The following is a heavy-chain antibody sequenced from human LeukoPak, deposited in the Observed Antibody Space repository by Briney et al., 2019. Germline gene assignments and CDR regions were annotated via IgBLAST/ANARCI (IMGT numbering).Heavy chain of an antibody. Sequence: GGSLRLSCAASGFTFSNYWMHWVRQAPGKGLVWVSRINSDGINTSYADSVKGRFTISRDNAKNTLYLQMNSLRAEDTAVYYCAKDRGLYGDSLGDYWGQGTLVTVSS. V-gene: IGHV3-74*01. CDR2: INSDGINT. CDR3: AKDRGLYGDSLGDY. J-gene: IGHJ4*02. CDR1: GFTFSNYW. D-gene: IGHD4-17*01.